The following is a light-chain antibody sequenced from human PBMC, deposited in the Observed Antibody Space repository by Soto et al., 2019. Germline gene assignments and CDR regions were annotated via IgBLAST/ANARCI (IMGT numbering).Light chain of an antibody. CDR1: ASNIGNDY. CDR2: NNN. Sequence: QSVLTQPPSVSAAPGQKVTISCSGSASNIGNDYVSWFQQLPGTAPKLLIYNNNQRPSGIPDRFSGSKYGTSGTLDITGLQTGDEADYYCGTCDSSLSIFVFGTGTKLTVL. CDR3: GTCDSSLSIFV. J-gene: IGLJ1*01. V-gene: IGLV1-51*01.